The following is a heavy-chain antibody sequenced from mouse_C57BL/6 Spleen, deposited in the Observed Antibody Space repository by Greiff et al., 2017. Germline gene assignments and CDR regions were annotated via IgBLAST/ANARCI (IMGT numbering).Heavy chain of an antibody. Sequence: EVQLQQSGPELVKPGASVKISCKASGYSFTGYYMNWVKQSPEKSLEWIGEINPSTGGTTYNQKFKATATLTVDKSSSTAYMQRKSLTSEDSAVYYCARFHYYGSSYVIDYWGQGTTLTVSS. J-gene: IGHJ2*01. CDR1: GYSFTGYY. V-gene: IGHV1-42*01. D-gene: IGHD1-1*01. CDR2: INPSTGGT. CDR3: ARFHYYGSSYVIDY.